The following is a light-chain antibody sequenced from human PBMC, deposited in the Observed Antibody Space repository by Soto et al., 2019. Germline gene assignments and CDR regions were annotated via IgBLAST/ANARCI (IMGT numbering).Light chain of an antibody. CDR1: QTISGW. CDR3: QQYYSFPPT. CDR2: DAS. J-gene: IGKJ1*01. V-gene: IGKV1-5*01. Sequence: DIQMTQSPSTLSASVGDTVTITCRASQTISGWLAWYQQRPGKAPNLLIFDASTLESGVPSRFSGSGSGTDFTLTISCLQSEDFATYYCQQYYSFPPTFGQGTKVDIK.